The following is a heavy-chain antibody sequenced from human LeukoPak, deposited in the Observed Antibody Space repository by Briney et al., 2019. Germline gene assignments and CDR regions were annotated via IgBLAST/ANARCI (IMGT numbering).Heavy chain of an antibody. Sequence: SQTLSLTCTVSGGSISSGSYYWSWIRQPAGKGLEWIGRIYTSGSTNYNPSLKSRVTISVDRSKNQFSLKLSSVTAADTAVYYCARARDSSGHNWFDPWGQGTLVTVSS. CDR1: GGSISSGSYY. D-gene: IGHD3-22*01. CDR2: IYTSGST. CDR3: ARARDSSGHNWFDP. J-gene: IGHJ5*02. V-gene: IGHV4-61*02.